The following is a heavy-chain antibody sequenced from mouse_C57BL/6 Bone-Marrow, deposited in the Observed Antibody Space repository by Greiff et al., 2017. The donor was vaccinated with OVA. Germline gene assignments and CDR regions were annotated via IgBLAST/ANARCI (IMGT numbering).Heavy chain of an antibody. Sequence: QVQLQQPGAELVKPGASVKVSCKASGYTFTSYWMHWVKQRPGQGLEWIGRIHPSDSDTNYNQKFKGKATLTVDKSSSTAYMQISSLTSEDSAVYYWAIPPNWVYWYFDVWGTGTTVTVSS. D-gene: IGHD4-1*02. CDR3: AIPPNWVYWYFDV. CDR1: GYTFTSYW. CDR2: IHPSDSDT. J-gene: IGHJ1*03. V-gene: IGHV1-74*01.